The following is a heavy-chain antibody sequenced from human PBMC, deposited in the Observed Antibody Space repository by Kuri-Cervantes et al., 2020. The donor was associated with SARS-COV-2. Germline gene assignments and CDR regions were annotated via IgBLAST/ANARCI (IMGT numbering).Heavy chain of an antibody. V-gene: IGHV1-18*04. CDR3: ARDGRTYYDILTGYSISYYFDH. CDR1: GYTFTSYG. Sequence: ASVKVSCKASGYTFTSYGISWVRQAPGQGLEWMEWISAYNGNTNYAQKLQGRVTMTTDTSTSTAYMELRSLRSDDTAVYYCARDGRTYYDILTGYSISYYFDHWGQGALVTVSS. D-gene: IGHD3-9*01. CDR2: ISAYNGNT. J-gene: IGHJ4*02.